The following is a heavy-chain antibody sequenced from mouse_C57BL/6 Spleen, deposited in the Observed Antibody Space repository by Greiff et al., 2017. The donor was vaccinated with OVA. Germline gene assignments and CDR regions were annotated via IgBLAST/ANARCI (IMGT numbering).Heavy chain of an antibody. CDR1: GYTFTDYY. J-gene: IGHJ4*01. Sequence: QVQLKESGAELVRPGASVKLSCKASGYTFTDYYINWVKQRPGQGLEWIARIYPGSGNTYYNEKFKGKATLTAEKSSSTAYMQLSSLTSEDSAVYFCARGGITTVVEDYYAMDYWGQGTSVTVSS. D-gene: IGHD1-1*01. V-gene: IGHV1-76*01. CDR2: IYPGSGNT. CDR3: ARGGITTVVEDYYAMDY.